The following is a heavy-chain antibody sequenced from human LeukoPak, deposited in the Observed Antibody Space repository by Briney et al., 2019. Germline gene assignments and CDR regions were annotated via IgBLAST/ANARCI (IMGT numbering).Heavy chain of an antibody. D-gene: IGHD3-10*01. CDR2: IYTSGST. Sequence: SETLSLTRTVSGGSISSYYWSWIRQPAGKGLEWIGRIYTSGSTNYNPSLKSRVTMSVDASKNQFSLKLSSVTAADTAVYYCARDAGNYFVSGSYGYFDYWGQGTLVTVSS. V-gene: IGHV4-4*07. CDR1: GGSISSYY. CDR3: ARDAGNYFVSGSYGYFDY. J-gene: IGHJ4*02.